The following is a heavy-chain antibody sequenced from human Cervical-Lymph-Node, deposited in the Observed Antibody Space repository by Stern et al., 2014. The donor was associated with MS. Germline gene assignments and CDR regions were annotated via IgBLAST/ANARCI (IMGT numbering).Heavy chain of an antibody. CDR3: AKGLSQHGIDV. CDR2: MSGSGVST. D-gene: IGHD2-21*02. Sequence: EVQLVESGGGLVQPGGSLRLSCAASGFTFANYAMTWVRQAPGKGLEWVSTMSGSGVSTYYADSVKGRFSISRDNSKSTLFLQMNSLRAEDTAVYYCAKGLSQHGIDVWGLGTTVTVSS. CDR1: GFTFANYA. V-gene: IGHV3-23*04. J-gene: IGHJ6*02.